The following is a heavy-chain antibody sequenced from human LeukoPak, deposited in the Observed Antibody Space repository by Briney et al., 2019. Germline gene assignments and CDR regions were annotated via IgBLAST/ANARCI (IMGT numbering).Heavy chain of an antibody. Sequence: SETLSLTCTVSGGSISSYYWSWIRQPPGKGLEWIGYIYYSGNTNYNPSLKSRVTISLDTSKNQFSLKLSSVTAADTAVYYCARGRIVGATKGYFDYWGQGTLVTVSS. CDR3: ARGRIVGATKGYFDY. CDR1: GGSISSYY. V-gene: IGHV4-59*12. D-gene: IGHD1-26*01. CDR2: IYYSGNT. J-gene: IGHJ4*02.